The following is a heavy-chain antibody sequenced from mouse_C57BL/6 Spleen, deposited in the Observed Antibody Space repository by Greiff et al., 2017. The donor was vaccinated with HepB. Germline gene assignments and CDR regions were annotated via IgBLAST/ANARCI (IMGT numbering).Heavy chain of an antibody. CDR1: GFTFSDYY. J-gene: IGHJ3*01. D-gene: IGHD2-1*01. CDR2: INYDGSST. CDR3: ARAGIYYGNYGEFAY. Sequence: EVKLQESEGGLVQPGSSMKLSCTASGFTFSDYYMAWVRQVPEKGLEWVANINYDGSSTYYLDSLKSRFIISRDNAKNILYLQMSSLKSEDTATYYCARAGIYYGNYGEFAYWGQGTLVTVSA. V-gene: IGHV5-16*01.